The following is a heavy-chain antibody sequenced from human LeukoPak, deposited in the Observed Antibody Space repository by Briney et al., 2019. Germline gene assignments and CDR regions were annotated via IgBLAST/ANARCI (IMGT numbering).Heavy chain of an antibody. V-gene: IGHV3-7*01. D-gene: IGHD6-13*01. CDR3: AKVREIAAAGPIDY. Sequence: GGSLRLSCAASGFTFSSYWMSWVRQPPGKGLEWVANIKQDGSEKYYVDSVKGRFSISRDNAKNSLYMQMNSLRAEDTAVYYCAKVREIAAAGPIDYWGQGTLVTVSS. CDR2: IKQDGSEK. J-gene: IGHJ4*02. CDR1: GFTFSSYW.